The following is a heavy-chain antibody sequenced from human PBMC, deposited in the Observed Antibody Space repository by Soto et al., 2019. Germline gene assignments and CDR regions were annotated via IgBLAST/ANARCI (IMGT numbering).Heavy chain of an antibody. CDR2: ISAYNGNT. J-gene: IGHJ6*02. V-gene: IGHV1-18*01. Sequence: QVQLVQSGAEVKKPGASVKVSCKASGYTFTSYGISWVRQAPGQGLEWMGWISAYNGNTNYAQKFQGRVTMTTDTSTSTAYMELRSLSSDDTAVYYCAREALLRLYYYYGMDVWGQGTTVTVSS. D-gene: IGHD1-26*01. CDR1: GYTFTSYG. CDR3: AREALLRLYYYYGMDV.